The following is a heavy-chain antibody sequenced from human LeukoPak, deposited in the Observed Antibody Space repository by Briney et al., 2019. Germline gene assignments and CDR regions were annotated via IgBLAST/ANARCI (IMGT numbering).Heavy chain of an antibody. D-gene: IGHD6-13*01. V-gene: IGHV1-58*02. CDR3: AAGTREEAAAPVDWYFDL. CDR2: IVVGSGNT. J-gene: IGHJ2*01. Sequence: SVKVSCKASGFTFTSSAMQWVRQARGQRLEWIGWIVVGSGNTNYAQKFQERVTITRDMSTSTAYMELSSLRSEDTAVYYCAAGTREEAAAPVDWYFDLWGRGTLVTVSS. CDR1: GFTFTSSA.